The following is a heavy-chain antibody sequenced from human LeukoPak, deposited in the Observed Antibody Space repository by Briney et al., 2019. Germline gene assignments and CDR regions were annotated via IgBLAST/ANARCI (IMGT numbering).Heavy chain of an antibody. D-gene: IGHD3-10*01. Sequence: ETLSLTCTVSGGSISSSSYYWGWVRQAPGKGLEWVSSISSSSYIYYADSVKGRFTISRDNAKNSLYLQMNSLRAEDTAVYYCARDVMVQGREGFDPWGQGTLVTVSS. CDR1: GGSISSSSYY. CDR3: ARDVMVQGREGFDP. CDR2: ISSSSYI. V-gene: IGHV3-69-1*01. J-gene: IGHJ5*02.